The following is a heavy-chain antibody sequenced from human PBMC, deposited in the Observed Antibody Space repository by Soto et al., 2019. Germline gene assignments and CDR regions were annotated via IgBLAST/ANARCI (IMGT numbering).Heavy chain of an antibody. CDR1: GYTFTSYD. V-gene: IGHV1-8*01. D-gene: IGHD6-19*01. CDR3: ARERSSGWYVDY. CDR2: MNPNSGNT. J-gene: IGHJ4*02. Sequence: QVQLVQSGAEVKKPGASVKVSCKASGYTFTSYDINWVRQATGQGLEWMGWMNPNSGNTGYAQKFQGRVTMTRNTSISTAYMERSSLRSEDRAVYYCARERSSGWYVDYWGQGTVVTVSS.